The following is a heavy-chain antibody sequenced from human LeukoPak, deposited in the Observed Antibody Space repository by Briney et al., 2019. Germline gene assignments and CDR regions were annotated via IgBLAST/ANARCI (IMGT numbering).Heavy chain of an antibody. J-gene: IGHJ4*02. V-gene: IGHV3-33*01. D-gene: IGHD2-2*01. CDR1: GFTLRNYA. Sequence: PGGSLRLSCAASGFTLRNYAMHWVRQAPGKGLEWVAAIGDHGNNIYYEDSVKGRFTISRDNSENTLYLQVASLRAEDTAVYYCARYRTTSCYDYWGQGTLVTVSS. CDR3: ARYRTTSCYDY. CDR2: IGDHGNNI.